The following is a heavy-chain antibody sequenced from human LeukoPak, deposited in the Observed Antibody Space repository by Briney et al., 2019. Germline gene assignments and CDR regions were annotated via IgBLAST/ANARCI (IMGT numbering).Heavy chain of an antibody. J-gene: IGHJ4*02. V-gene: IGHV4-30-4*01. CDR1: GGSISSGDYY. CDR2: IYYSGRT. CDR3: AACIAARGYFDY. D-gene: IGHD6-13*01. Sequence: PSQTLSLTCTVSGGSISSGDYYWSWIRQPPGKGLEWIGYIYYSGRTYYNPSLKSRVSMSVDTSKNQFSLKLSSVTAADTAVYYCAACIAARGYFDYWGQGGLVTVSS.